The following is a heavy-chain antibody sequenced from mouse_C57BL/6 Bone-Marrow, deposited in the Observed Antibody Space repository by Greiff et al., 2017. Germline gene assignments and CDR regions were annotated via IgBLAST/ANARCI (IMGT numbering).Heavy chain of an antibody. CDR1: GYTFTSYW. J-gene: IGHJ4*01. CDR2: IHPNSGST. Sequence: VQLQQPGAELVKPGASVKLSCKASGYTFTSYWMHWVKQRPGQGLEWLGMIHPNSGSTNYNAKFKSKATLTVDKSSSTAYMQLSSLASDDAAVYYSATTTVGATDYWGQGTSVTVSS. D-gene: IGHD1-1*01. V-gene: IGHV1-64*01. CDR3: ATTTVGATDY.